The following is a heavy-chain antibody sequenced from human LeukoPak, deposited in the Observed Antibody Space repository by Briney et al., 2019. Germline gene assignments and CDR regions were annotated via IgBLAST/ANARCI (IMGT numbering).Heavy chain of an antibody. CDR2: VKSKTDGGTT. D-gene: IGHD1-26*01. V-gene: IGHV3-15*01. Sequence: PGGSLRLSCAASGFTFSSYWMHWVRQAPGKGLEWVGRVKSKTDGGTTDYAASVKGRFTISRDDSESTLYLQMNSLKTEDTAVYYCTRELPYFDYWGQGTLVTVSS. J-gene: IGHJ4*02. CDR3: TRELPYFDY. CDR1: GFTFSSYW.